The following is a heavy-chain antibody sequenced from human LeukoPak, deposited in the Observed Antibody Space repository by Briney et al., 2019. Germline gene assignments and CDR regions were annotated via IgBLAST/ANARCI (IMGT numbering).Heavy chain of an antibody. Sequence: ASVKVSCKTSGYIFAAYYLNWVRQAPGQGLEWMGWINPNSGGTKYAQKFQDRVTMTRDTSISTAYMELTRLRSDDTAVYYCARDQTVVAKRGFDPWGQGTLVTVPS. J-gene: IGHJ5*02. CDR2: INPNSGGT. CDR3: ARDQTVVAKRGFDP. CDR1: GYIFAAYY. D-gene: IGHD5-12*01. V-gene: IGHV1-2*02.